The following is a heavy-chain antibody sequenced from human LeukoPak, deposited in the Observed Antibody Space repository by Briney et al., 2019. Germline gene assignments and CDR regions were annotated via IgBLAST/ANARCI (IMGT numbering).Heavy chain of an antibody. CDR2: IHNIGST. D-gene: IGHD2-2*01. V-gene: IGHV4-39*01. CDR1: GTSISSTDYY. CDR3: VHAGYCSSASCYHWFDP. J-gene: IGHJ5*02. Sequence: PSETLSLTCIVSGTSISSTDYYWGWIRQPPGTGLEWIGSIHNIGSTYYNPSLESRVTISEDTSNNQFSLKLRSVTAADTAVYYCVHAGYCSSASCYHWFDPWGQGTLVTVSS.